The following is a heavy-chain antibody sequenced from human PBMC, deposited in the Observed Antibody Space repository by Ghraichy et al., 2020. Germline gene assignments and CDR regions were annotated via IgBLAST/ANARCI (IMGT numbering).Heavy chain of an antibody. V-gene: IGHV4-4*07. CDR2: IYTSGST. J-gene: IGHJ5*02. CDR3: ARARPAYGDYVSKHQTVFDP. Sequence: SETLSLTCTVSGGSINSYYWSCIRQPAGKGLEWIGRIYTSGSTNYNPSLKSRVTMSVDTSKNQFSLKLSSVTAADTAVYYCARARPAYGDYVSKHQTVFDPWGQGTLVTVSS. CDR1: GGSINSYY. D-gene: IGHD4-17*01.